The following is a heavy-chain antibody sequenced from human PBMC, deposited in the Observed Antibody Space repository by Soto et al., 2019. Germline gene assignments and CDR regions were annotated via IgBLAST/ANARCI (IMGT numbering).Heavy chain of an antibody. CDR3: AQNSESSDYYAFDY. J-gene: IGHJ4*02. D-gene: IGHD3-22*01. V-gene: IGHV3-23*01. Sequence: EVQLLESGGGLVQPGGSLRLSCAASGLTFSSYAMSWVRQAPGKGLEWVSGISGSGISTYYADSVKGRFTISRDNSKNTLYLQMNSLRAEDTAVYYCAQNSESSDYYAFDYWGQGNLVTVSS. CDR2: ISGSGIST. CDR1: GLTFSSYA.